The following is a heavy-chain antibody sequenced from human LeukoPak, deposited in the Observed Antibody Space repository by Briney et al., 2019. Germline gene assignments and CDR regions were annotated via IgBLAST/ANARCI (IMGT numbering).Heavy chain of an antibody. V-gene: IGHV3-11*04. D-gene: IGHD3-10*02. Sequence: GGSLRLSCAASGFTFSDYYMNWVRQAPGKGLEWVSYISSSGSTIYYADSVKGRFTTSRDNAKNSLYLQMNSLRAEDTAVYYCAELGITMIGGVWGKGTTVTISS. J-gene: IGHJ6*04. CDR3: AELGITMIGGV. CDR2: ISSSGSTI. CDR1: GFTFSDYY.